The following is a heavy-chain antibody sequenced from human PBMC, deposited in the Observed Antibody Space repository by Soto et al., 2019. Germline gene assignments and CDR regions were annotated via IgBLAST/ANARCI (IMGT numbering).Heavy chain of an antibody. J-gene: IGHJ4*02. V-gene: IGHV3-48*02. Sequence: PVGSLRLSCVASGFTFSSYSVNWVRQAPGKGLEWVSYISSGSKAIYYADSVKGRFTVSRDNAKNSQFLQMSSLRDEDTAVYYCAREDILGARSFDYWGQGTLVTVSS. CDR3: AREDILGARSFDY. CDR2: ISSGSKAI. CDR1: GFTFSSYS. D-gene: IGHD1-26*01.